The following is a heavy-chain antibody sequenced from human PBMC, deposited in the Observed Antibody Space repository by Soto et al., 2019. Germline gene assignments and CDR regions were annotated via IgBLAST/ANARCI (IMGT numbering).Heavy chain of an antibody. CDR3: ATASSCPRGYNWFDP. CDR1: GFTFSSYG. Sequence: QVPLVESGGGVVQPGRSLRLSCAASGFTFSSYGMHWVRQAPGKGLEWVAVISYDGSNKYYADSVKGRFTISRDNSKNTLYLQMNSLRAEDTAVYYCATASSCPRGYNWFDPWGQGTLVTVSS. J-gene: IGHJ5*02. CDR2: ISYDGSNK. D-gene: IGHD6-13*01. V-gene: IGHV3-30*03.